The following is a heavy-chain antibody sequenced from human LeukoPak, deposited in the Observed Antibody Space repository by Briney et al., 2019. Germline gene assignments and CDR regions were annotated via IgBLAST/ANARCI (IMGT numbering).Heavy chain of an antibody. Sequence: QSGGSLRLSCAASGFTFSSYAMHWVRQAPGKGLEWVAVISYDGSNKYYADSVRGRFTISRDNSKNTLYLQMNSLRAEDTAVYYCANERQYDYVWGSWYFDYWGQGTLVTVSS. V-gene: IGHV3-30-3*02. CDR1: GFTFSSYA. J-gene: IGHJ4*02. D-gene: IGHD3-16*01. CDR3: ANERQYDYVWGSWYFDY. CDR2: ISYDGSNK.